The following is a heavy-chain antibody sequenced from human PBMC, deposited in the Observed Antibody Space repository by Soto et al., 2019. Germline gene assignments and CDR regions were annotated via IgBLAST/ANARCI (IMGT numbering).Heavy chain of an antibody. V-gene: IGHV3-30*18. CDR1: GLTFNTYG. Sequence: PGGSLRLSCAASGLTFNTYGMHWVLQSPGKGLEWVAVISYDGSNKYYADSVKGRLTISRDNSKNTLYLQMNSLRAEDTAVYYCAKGQQGSSTRRYLNYYGMEVWGQGSTVAV. CDR2: ISYDGSNK. CDR3: AKGQQGSSTRRYLNYYGMEV. J-gene: IGHJ6*01. D-gene: IGHD2-2*01.